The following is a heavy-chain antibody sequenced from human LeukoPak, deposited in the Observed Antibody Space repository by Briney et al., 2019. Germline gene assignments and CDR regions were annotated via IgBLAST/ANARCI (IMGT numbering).Heavy chain of an antibody. CDR1: GFTFSSYS. CDR2: IRYDGSNK. D-gene: IGHD2-2*01. J-gene: IGHJ4*02. CDR3: AKLYCSSTSCYSHSFDY. Sequence: GGSLRLSCAASGFTFSSYSMNWVRQAPGKGLEWVAFIRYDGSNKYYADSVKGRFTISRDNSKNTLYLQMNSLRAEDTAVYYCAKLYCSSTSCYSHSFDYWGQGTLVTVSS. V-gene: IGHV3-30*02.